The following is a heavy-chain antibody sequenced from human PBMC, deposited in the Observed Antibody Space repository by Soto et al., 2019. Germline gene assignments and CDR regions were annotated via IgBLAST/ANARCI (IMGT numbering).Heavy chain of an antibody. J-gene: IGHJ1*01. CDR1: GFTFSSYA. V-gene: IGHV3-23*01. CDR2: ISGSGGST. CDR3: AKKPGMSYSSSDYQEYFQH. Sequence: GGSLRLSCAASGFTFSSYAMSWVRQAPGKGLEWVSAISGSGGSTYYADSVKGRFTISRDNSKNTLYLQMNSLRAEDTAVYYCAKKPGMSYSSSDYQEYFQHWGQGTLVTVSS. D-gene: IGHD6-13*01.